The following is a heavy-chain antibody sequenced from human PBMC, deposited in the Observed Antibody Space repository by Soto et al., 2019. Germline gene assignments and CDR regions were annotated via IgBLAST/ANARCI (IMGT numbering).Heavy chain of an antibody. V-gene: IGHV3-21*01. CDR2: ISSSSSYI. Sequence: GGSLRLSCAASGFTFSSYSMNWVRQAPGKGLEWVSSISSSSSYIYYADSVKGRFTISRDNAKNSLYLQMNSLRAEDTAVYYCARDRGDYVPDAFDIWGQGTMVTVSS. D-gene: IGHD4-17*01. J-gene: IGHJ3*02. CDR1: GFTFSSYS. CDR3: ARDRGDYVPDAFDI.